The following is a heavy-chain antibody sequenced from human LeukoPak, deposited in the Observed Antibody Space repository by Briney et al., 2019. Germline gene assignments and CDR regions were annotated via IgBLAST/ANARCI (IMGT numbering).Heavy chain of an antibody. J-gene: IGHJ5*02. CDR2: IYYSGST. V-gene: IGHV4-39*07. CDR1: GGSISSSSYY. CDR3: ARGPRFGELLWHWFDP. Sequence: TSETLSLTCTVSGGSISSSSYYWGWIRQPPGKGLEWIGSIYYSGSTYYNPSLKSRVTISVDTSKNQFSLKLRSVTAADTAVYYCARGPRFGELLWHWFDPWGQGTLVTVSS. D-gene: IGHD3-10*01.